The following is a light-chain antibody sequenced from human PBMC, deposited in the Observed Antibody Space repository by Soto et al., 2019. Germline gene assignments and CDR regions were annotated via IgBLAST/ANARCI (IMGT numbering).Light chain of an antibody. V-gene: IGKV3-11*01. CDR3: QQSYSAPF. CDR1: QSVSSY. J-gene: IGKJ3*01. CDR2: DAS. Sequence: EIVLAQSPATLSLSPGERATLSCRASQSVSSYLAWYQQKPGQAPRLLIYDASNRATGIPARFSGSGSGTDFTLTISSLEPEDFATYYCQQSYSAPFFGPGTKVDI.